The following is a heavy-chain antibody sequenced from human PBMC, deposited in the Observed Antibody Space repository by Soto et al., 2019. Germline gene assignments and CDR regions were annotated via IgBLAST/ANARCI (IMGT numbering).Heavy chain of an antibody. CDR1: RFTFSNYW. CDR3: ARVRTENYYGMDV. CDR2: IKQDETEK. Sequence: GGSLRLSCVASRFTFSNYWMSWVRQAPGKGLEWVANIKQDETEKYYVDSVKGRFAISRDNAKKSLYLQMNSLRAEDTAVYYCARVRTENYYGMDVWGQGTTVTVSS. V-gene: IGHV3-7*05. J-gene: IGHJ6*02.